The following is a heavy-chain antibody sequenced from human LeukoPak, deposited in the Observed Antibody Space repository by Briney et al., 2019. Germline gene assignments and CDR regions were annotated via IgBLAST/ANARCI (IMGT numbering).Heavy chain of an antibody. V-gene: IGHV3-74*01. CDR2: INDNGKNI. CDR1: GFTFSSHW. D-gene: IGHD5-12*01. CDR3: ARVPGYSGYFYGMDV. Sequence: GGSLRLSCAASGFTFSSHWMHWVRQAPGKGLVWVSRINDNGKNIAYADFVKGRFTISRDDAKNTLYLQMNSLRAEDTAVYYCARVPGYSGYFYGMDVWGQGTTVTVSS. J-gene: IGHJ6*02.